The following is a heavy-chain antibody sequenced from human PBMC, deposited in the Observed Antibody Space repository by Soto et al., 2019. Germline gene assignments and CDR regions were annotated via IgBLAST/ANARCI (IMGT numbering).Heavy chain of an antibody. V-gene: IGHV3-23*01. CDR3: AKVVKYDVLTGYYKGPDYYGMDV. CDR1: GFTFSIYS. CDR2: ISGSGGST. J-gene: IGHJ6*02. D-gene: IGHD3-9*01. Sequence: GGSLRLSCAASGFTFSIYSMNWVRQAPGKGLEWVSLISGSGGSTHYADSVEGRFTISRDNAKNTLYLEMDSLRAEDTAVYYCAKVVKYDVLTGYYKGPDYYGMDVWGQGTTVTVSS.